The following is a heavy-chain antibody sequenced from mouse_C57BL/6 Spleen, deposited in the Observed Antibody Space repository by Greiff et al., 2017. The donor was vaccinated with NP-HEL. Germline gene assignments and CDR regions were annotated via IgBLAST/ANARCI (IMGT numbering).Heavy chain of an antibody. CDR1: GYTFTSYG. J-gene: IGHJ2*01. CDR3: VRGTTVVATGYFDY. D-gene: IGHD1-1*01. CDR2: IYPRSGNT. V-gene: IGHV1-81*01. Sequence: QVQLQQSGAELARPGASVKLSCKASGYTFTSYGISWVKQRTGQGLEWIGEIYPRSGNTYYNEKFKGKATLTADKSSSTAYMELRSLTSEDSAVYFCVRGTTVVATGYFDYWGQGTTLTVSS.